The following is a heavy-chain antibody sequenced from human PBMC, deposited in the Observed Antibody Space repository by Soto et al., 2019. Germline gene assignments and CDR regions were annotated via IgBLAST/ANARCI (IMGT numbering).Heavy chain of an antibody. Sequence: EVQLVESGGGLVKPGGSLRLSCAASGFTFSSYSMNWVRQAPGKGLEWVSSISSSSSYIYYADSVQGRFTISRYNAKNSLYLQMNSLRAEDTAVYYCARENWNAYFDYWGQGTLVTVSS. J-gene: IGHJ4*02. D-gene: IGHD1-1*01. CDR3: ARENWNAYFDY. CDR2: ISSSSSYI. CDR1: GFTFSSYS. V-gene: IGHV3-21*01.